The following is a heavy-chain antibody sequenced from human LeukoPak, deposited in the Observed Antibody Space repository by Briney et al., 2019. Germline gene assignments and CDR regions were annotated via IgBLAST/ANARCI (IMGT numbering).Heavy chain of an antibody. Sequence: SETLSLTCTVSGGSISSYYWSWIRQPPGKGLEWIGYIYYSGSTNYNPSLKSRVTISVDTSKNQFSLKLSSVTAADTAVYYCAGADIVATIALGYWXQGTLVTVSS. CDR3: AGADIVATIALGY. CDR2: IYYSGST. V-gene: IGHV4-59*08. J-gene: IGHJ4*02. D-gene: IGHD5-12*01. CDR1: GGSISSYY.